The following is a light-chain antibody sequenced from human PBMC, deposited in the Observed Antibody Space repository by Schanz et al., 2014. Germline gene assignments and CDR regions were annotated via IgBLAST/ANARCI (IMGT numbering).Light chain of an antibody. Sequence: QSALTQPASVSGSPGQSITISCTGTSSDIGVYNYVSWYQQHPGKAPKLMIYDVSSRPSGVSNRFSGSKSGNTASLTISGLQAEDEADYYCSSYADSSTLFGPGTKLTVL. CDR3: SSYADSSTL. V-gene: IGLV2-14*01. CDR1: SSDIGVYNY. J-gene: IGLJ1*01. CDR2: DVS.